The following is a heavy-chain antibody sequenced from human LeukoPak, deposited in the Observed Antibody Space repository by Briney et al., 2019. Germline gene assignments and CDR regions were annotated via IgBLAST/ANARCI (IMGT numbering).Heavy chain of an antibody. Sequence: SETLSLTCTVSGGSISSYYWSWIRQPPGKGLEWVGYIYYSGSTNYNPSLKSRVTISVDTSKNQFSLQLSSVTAADTAVYYCARDRIIVGATGNWFDPWGQGTLVTVSS. CDR1: GGSISSYY. CDR3: ARDRIIVGATGNWFDP. CDR2: IYYSGST. J-gene: IGHJ5*02. V-gene: IGHV4-59*01. D-gene: IGHD1-26*01.